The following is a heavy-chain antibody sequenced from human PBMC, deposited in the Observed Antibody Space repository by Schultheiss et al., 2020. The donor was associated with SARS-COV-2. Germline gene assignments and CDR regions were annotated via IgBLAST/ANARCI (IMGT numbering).Heavy chain of an antibody. J-gene: IGHJ3*02. Sequence: SETLSLTCAISGDSVSSNSAAWNWIRQSPSRGLEWLGRTYYRSKWYNDYAVSVKSRITINPDTSKNQFSLQLNSVTPEDTAVYYCASEACSGGSCYYQTPKQDNDAFDIWGQGTMVTVSS. CDR2: TYYRSKWYN. CDR1: GDSVSSNSAA. CDR3: ASEACSGGSCYYQTPKQDNDAFDI. V-gene: IGHV6-1*01. D-gene: IGHD2-15*01.